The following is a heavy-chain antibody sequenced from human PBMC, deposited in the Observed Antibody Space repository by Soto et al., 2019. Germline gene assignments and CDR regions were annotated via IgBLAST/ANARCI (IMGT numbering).Heavy chain of an antibody. D-gene: IGHD2-2*01. J-gene: IGHJ4*02. CDR3: TFDPNWTYQLTRD. CDR2: IVPMNGSP. CDR1: VVMFYSSA. V-gene: IGHV1-69*13. Sequence: SVKICCTSSVVMFYSSAIHLVRQAPGQGLEWMGGIVPMNGSPNYAQGFQGRVTITADGSATKVYMDLSGLKSEDTAVYYCTFDPNWTYQLTRDWGRGTLVTVSS.